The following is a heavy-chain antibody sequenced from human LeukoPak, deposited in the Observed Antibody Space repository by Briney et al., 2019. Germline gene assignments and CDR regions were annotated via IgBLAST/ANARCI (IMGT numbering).Heavy chain of an antibody. CDR3: ARGGYSSSSRLDY. Sequence: GGSLRLSCAASGFTFSSYSMNWVRQAPGKGLEWASSISSSSSYIYYADSVKGRFTISRDNAKNSLYLQMNSLRAEDTAVYYCARGGYSSSSRLDYWGQGTLVTVSS. CDR2: ISSSSSYI. J-gene: IGHJ4*02. V-gene: IGHV3-21*01. D-gene: IGHD6-13*01. CDR1: GFTFSSYS.